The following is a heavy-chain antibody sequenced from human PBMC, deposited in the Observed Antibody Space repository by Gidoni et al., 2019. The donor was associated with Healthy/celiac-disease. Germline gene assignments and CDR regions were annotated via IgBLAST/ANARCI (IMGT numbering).Heavy chain of an antibody. J-gene: IGHJ3*02. CDR2: IYYSGST. CDR3: ASAPRRAYYYDSSGYPPLDAFDI. Sequence: QVQLQESGPGLVKPSQTLSLTCAVSGCSISSGGYSLSWLRQPPGKGLEWIGYIYYSGSTYYNPSLKSRVTISVDTSKNQFSRKLSSVTAADTAVYYCASAPRRAYYYDSSGYPPLDAFDIWGQGTMVTVSS. V-gene: IGHV4-30-4*07. D-gene: IGHD3-22*01. CDR1: GCSISSGGYS.